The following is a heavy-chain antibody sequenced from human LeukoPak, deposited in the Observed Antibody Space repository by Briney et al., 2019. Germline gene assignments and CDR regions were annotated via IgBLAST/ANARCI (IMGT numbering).Heavy chain of an antibody. J-gene: IGHJ4*02. Sequence: GGSLRLSCTVSGFTVSSNSMSWVRQAPGKGLEWVSFIYSGGNTHYSDSVKGRFTISRDNSRNTLYLQMNSLRADDTAVYYCARRAGEYSHPYDYWGQGTLVTVSS. V-gene: IGHV3-53*01. D-gene: IGHD4-17*01. CDR2: IYSGGNT. CDR1: GFTVSSNS. CDR3: ARRAGEYSHPYDY.